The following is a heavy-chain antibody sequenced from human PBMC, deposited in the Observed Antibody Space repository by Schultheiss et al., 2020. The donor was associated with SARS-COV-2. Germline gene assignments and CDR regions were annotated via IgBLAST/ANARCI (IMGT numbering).Heavy chain of an antibody. CDR3: ARDRYDFWSGYVSYWYFDL. CDR2: INPSGGST. CDR1: GGTFSSYA. Sequence: SVKVSCKASGGTFSSYAISWVRQAPGQGLEWMGIINPSGGSTSYAQKFQGRVTITADESTSTAYMELSSLRSEDTAVYYCARDRYDFWSGYVSYWYFDLWGRGTLVTVSS. D-gene: IGHD3-3*01. V-gene: IGHV1-69*11. J-gene: IGHJ2*01.